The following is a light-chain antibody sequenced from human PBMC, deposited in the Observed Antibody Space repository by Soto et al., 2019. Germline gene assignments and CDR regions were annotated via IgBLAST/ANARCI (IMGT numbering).Light chain of an antibody. Sequence: QSVLTQPPSVSGTPGQRITISFSGRTSNVGIEHVYWYQQVPGTAPRLLVYSNNQRPSGVPDRFSASKSGTSASLAVSGLRSEDEAHYYGAARDDGLNRHVFGTGTKVTVL. CDR2: SNN. CDR1: TSNVGIEH. CDR3: AARDDGLNRHV. J-gene: IGLJ1*01. V-gene: IGLV1-47*02.